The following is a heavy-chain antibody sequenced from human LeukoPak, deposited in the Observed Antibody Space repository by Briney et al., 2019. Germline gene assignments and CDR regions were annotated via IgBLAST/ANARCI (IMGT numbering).Heavy chain of an antibody. D-gene: IGHD3-22*01. CDR3: ARGDSSYYFYYMDV. CDR1: GFTFSSYW. CDR2: INTDGSTT. Sequence: GGSLRLSCAASGFTFSSYWMHWVRQAPGKGLVWVSRINTDGSTTSYADSVKGRFTISRDNAKHTLYLQMNSLRAEDPAVYYCARGDSSYYFYYMDVWGKGTTVTVSS. V-gene: IGHV3-74*01. J-gene: IGHJ6*03.